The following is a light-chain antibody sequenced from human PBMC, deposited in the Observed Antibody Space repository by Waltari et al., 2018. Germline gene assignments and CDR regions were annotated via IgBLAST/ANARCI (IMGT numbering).Light chain of an antibody. CDR3: SSYTSSDSLV. V-gene: IGLV2-14*01. Sequence: QSALTQPASVSGSPGQSITFSCSGSSSDVGGQNHVSWYQHHPGKAPKLMIYDVSNRPSGFSHRFSAPKSGNTASLTISGLQTEDEADYYCSSYTSSDSLVFGTGTAVTVL. CDR1: SSDVGGQNH. J-gene: IGLJ1*01. CDR2: DVS.